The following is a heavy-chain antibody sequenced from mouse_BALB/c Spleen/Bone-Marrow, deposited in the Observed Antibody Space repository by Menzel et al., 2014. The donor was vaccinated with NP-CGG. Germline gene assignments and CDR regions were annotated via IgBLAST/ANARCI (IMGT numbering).Heavy chain of an antibody. Sequence: DVLLVESGGDLVKPGGSLKLSCAASGFTFSSYGMSWVRQTPDKRLEWVATICSGGSYTYYPHRVKGRFTLSRKNAKNTLYLQMRRLKAEDTAMYYFARQENTTRNAWFAYWGQGTLVTVSA. CDR3: ARQENTTRNAWFAY. CDR1: GFTFSSYG. D-gene: IGHD2-12*01. CDR2: ICSGGSYT. J-gene: IGHJ3*01. V-gene: IGHV5-6*01.